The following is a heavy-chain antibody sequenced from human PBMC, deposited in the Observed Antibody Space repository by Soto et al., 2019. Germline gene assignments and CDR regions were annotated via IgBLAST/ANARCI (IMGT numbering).Heavy chain of an antibody. Sequence: QVQLQESGPGLVKPSQTLSLTCTVSGGSISSGGYYWSWIRQHPGKGLEWIGSIYYSGSTYYNPSPKSRVTLSVDTSKNQFSLKLSSVTAADTAVYYCARADCSGGSCYNVDYWGQGTLGTVAS. D-gene: IGHD2-15*01. CDR1: GGSISSGGYY. J-gene: IGHJ4*02. CDR3: ARADCSGGSCYNVDY. CDR2: IYYSGST. V-gene: IGHV4-31*03.